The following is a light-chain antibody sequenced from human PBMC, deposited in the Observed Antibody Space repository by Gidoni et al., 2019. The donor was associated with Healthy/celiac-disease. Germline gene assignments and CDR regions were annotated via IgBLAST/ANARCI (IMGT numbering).Light chain of an antibody. Sequence: SYELTQPPSVSVSPGQTDSITCSGDKLGDKYACWDQQKTGQSPVLVIYQDNKRPSGIPERFSGSNSGNTATLTISGTQAMDEADYDCQAWDSSTVVFGGGTKLTVL. CDR3: QAWDSSTVV. CDR1: KLGDKY. V-gene: IGLV3-1*01. CDR2: QDN. J-gene: IGLJ2*01.